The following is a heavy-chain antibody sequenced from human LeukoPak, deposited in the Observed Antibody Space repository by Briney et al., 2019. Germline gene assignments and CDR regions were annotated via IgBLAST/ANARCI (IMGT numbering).Heavy chain of an antibody. CDR2: ISYDGSNK. J-gene: IGHJ3*02. CDR3: ARDLGVPAAPGAFDI. Sequence: PGRSLRLSCAASGSTFSSYAMHWVRRAPGKGLEWVAVISYDGSNKYYADSVKGRFTISRDNSKNTLYLQMNSLRAEDTAVYYCARDLGVPAAPGAFDIWGQGTMVTVSS. D-gene: IGHD2-2*01. CDR1: GSTFSSYA. V-gene: IGHV3-30*04.